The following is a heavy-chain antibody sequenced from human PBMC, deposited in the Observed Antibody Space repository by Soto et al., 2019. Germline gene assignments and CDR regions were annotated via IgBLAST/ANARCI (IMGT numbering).Heavy chain of an antibody. V-gene: IGHV1-46*03. CDR1: GYTFTTYY. CDR2: INPSGDST. CDR3: TSGKWTY. D-gene: IGHD1-26*01. Sequence: ASVKVSCKTSGYTFTTYYMHWVRQGPGQGLEWMGIINPSGDSTAYAQNFQGRVIMTTDTSTSTVYMELSSLRSEDMAVYYCTSGKWTYWGQGTLVTVSS. J-gene: IGHJ4*02.